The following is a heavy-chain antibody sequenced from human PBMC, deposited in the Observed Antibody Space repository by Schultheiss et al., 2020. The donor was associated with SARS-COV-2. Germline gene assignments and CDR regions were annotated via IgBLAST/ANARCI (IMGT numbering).Heavy chain of an antibody. V-gene: IGHV3-23*01. D-gene: IGHD3-9*01. CDR1: GFSFSNAW. CDR2: ISGSGGST. CDR3: TTLGWYYDILTGRKLDY. Sequence: GESLKISSAASGFSFSNAWMNWVRQAPGKGLEWVSAISGSGGSTYYADSVKGRFTISRDNSKNTLYLQMNSLRAEDTAVYYCTTLGWYYDILTGRKLDYWGQGTLVTVSS. J-gene: IGHJ4*02.